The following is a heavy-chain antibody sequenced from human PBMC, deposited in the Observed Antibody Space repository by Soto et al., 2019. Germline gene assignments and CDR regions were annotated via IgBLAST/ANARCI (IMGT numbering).Heavy chain of an antibody. CDR2: IYHSGST. J-gene: IGHJ4*02. D-gene: IGHD1-1*01. CDR3: ARRNWNDWHFDY. CDR1: SGSISSSNW. V-gene: IGHV4-4*02. Sequence: SETLSLTCAVSSGSISSSNWWSWVRQPPGKGLEWIGEIYHSGSTNYNPSLKSRVTISVDKSKNQFSLKLSSVTAADTAVYYCARRNWNDWHFDYCGQGTLVTVYS.